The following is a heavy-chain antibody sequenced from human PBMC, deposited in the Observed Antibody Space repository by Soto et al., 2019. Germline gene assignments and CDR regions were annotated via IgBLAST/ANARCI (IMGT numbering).Heavy chain of an antibody. CDR1: GYTFTSYG. J-gene: IGHJ6*02. CDR3: GRSVGLSYGMDV. CDR2: ISAYNGNT. Sequence: QVQLVQSGAEVKKPGASVKVSCKASGYTFTSYGISWVRQAPGQGLEWMGWISAYNGNTNSAQKLQGRVTMTTDTSPSTAYKELRSLRADETAVYYCGRSVGLSYGMDVWGQGTTVTVSS. D-gene: IGHD1-26*01. V-gene: IGHV1-18*01.